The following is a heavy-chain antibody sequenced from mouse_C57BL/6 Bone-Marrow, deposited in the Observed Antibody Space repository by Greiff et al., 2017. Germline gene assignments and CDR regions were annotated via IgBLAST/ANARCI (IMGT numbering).Heavy chain of an antibody. V-gene: IGHV2-4*01. Sequence: VKLQESGPGLVQPSQSLSITCTVSGFSLTSYGVHWVRQPPGKGLEWLGVIWSGGSTDYNAAFISRLSISKDNSTSQVFFKMNSLQADDTAIYYCAKRGGSYWYFDVWGTGTTVTVSS. CDR2: IWSGGST. J-gene: IGHJ1*03. CDR3: AKRGGSYWYFDV. CDR1: GFSLTSYG.